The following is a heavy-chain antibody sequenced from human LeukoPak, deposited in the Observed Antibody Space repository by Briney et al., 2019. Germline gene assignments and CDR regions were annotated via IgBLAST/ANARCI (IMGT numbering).Heavy chain of an antibody. CDR2: ISSSSSTI. CDR1: GFTFSSYS. D-gene: IGHD6-25*01. V-gene: IGHV3-48*01. J-gene: IGHJ4*02. CDR3: ARDHRAANY. Sequence: PGGSLRLSCAASGFTFSSYSMNWVRQAPGKGLEWVSYISSSSSTIYYADSVKGRFTISRDNAKNSPYLQMNSLRAEDTAVYYCARDHRAANYWGQGTLVTVSS.